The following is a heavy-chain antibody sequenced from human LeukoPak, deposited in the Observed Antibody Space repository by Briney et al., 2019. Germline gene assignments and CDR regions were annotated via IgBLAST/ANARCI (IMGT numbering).Heavy chain of an antibody. D-gene: IGHD2-8*02. Sequence: PGGSLRLSCAASGFTFSSYAMSWVRQAPGKGLEWVSVISGSGGSTYSADSVKGRFTIARDNSKNTLYLQMNSLRGEDTAVYYCAKGSPAYWAPDAFDIWGQGTMVTVSS. J-gene: IGHJ3*02. CDR3: AKGSPAYWAPDAFDI. CDR2: ISGSGGST. V-gene: IGHV3-23*01. CDR1: GFTFSSYA.